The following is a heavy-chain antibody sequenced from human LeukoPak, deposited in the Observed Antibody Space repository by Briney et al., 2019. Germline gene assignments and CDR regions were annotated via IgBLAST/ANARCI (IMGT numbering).Heavy chain of an antibody. CDR1: GGSISSGDYY. CDR2: IYYSGST. CDR3: ARHLEWLREPYTDYGDYGYYYYGMDV. D-gene: IGHD4-17*01. V-gene: IGHV4-30-4*08. J-gene: IGHJ6*02. Sequence: SETLSLTCTVSGGSISSGDYYWSWIRQPPGKGLEWIGYIYYSGSTYYNPSLKSRVTISVDTSKNQFSLKLSSVTAADTAVYYCARHLEWLREPYTDYGDYGYYYYGMDVWGQGTTVTVSS.